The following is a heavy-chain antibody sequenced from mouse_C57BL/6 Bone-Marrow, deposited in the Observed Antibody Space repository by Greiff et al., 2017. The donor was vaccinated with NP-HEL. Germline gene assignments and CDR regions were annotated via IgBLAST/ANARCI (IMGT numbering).Heavy chain of an antibody. D-gene: IGHD2-4*01. CDR1: GFTFSSYG. J-gene: IGHJ3*01. V-gene: IGHV5-6*01. CDR3: ARLYYDYVFAY. CDR2: ISSGGSYT. Sequence: EVHLVESGGDLVKPGGSLKLSCAASGFTFSSYGMSWVRQTPDKRLEWVATISSGGSYTYYPDSVKGRFTISRDNAKNTLYLQMSSLKSEDTAMYYCARLYYDYVFAYWGQGTLVTVSA.